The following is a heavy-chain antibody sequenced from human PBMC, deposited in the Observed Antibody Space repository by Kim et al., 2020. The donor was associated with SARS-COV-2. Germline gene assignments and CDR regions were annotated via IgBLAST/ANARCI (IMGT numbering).Heavy chain of an antibody. V-gene: IGHV1-24*01. D-gene: IGHD2-2*01. J-gene: IGHJ5*02. Sequence: ASVKVSCKVSGYTLTELSMHWVRRAPGKGLEWMGGFDPEDGETIYAQKFQGRVTMTEDTSTDTAYMELSSLRSEDTAVYYCATGPAAISSNWFDPWGQGTLVTVSS. CDR2: FDPEDGET. CDR1: GYTLTELS. CDR3: ATGPAAISSNWFDP.